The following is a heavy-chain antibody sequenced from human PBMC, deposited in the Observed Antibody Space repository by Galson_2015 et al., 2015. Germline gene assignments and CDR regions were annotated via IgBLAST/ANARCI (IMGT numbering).Heavy chain of an antibody. V-gene: IGHV1-8*01. Sequence: SVKVSCKASGYTFTSYDINWVRQATGQGLEWMGWMNPNSGNTGYAQKFQGRVTMTRNTSISTAYMELSSLRSEDTAVYYCARGLGVGGADSYGHENWFDPWGQGTLVTVSS. CDR1: GYTFTSYD. D-gene: IGHD5-18*01. CDR2: MNPNSGNT. CDR3: ARGLGVGGADSYGHENWFDP. J-gene: IGHJ5*02.